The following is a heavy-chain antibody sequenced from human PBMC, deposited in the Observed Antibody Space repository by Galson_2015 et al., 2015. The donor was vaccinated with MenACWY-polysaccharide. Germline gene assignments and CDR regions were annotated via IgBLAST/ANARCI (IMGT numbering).Heavy chain of an antibody. CDR2: IYYSGST. D-gene: IGHD3-3*01. CDR3: ARGNYDFWSGSYYYYYYMDV. V-gene: IGHV4-59*01. J-gene: IGHJ6*03. CDR1: GGSISSYY. Sequence: ETLSLTCTVSGGSISSYYWSWIRQPPGKGLEWIGYIYYSGSTNYNPSLKSRVTISVDTSKNQFSLKLSSVTAADTAVYYCARGNYDFWSGSYYYYYYMDVWGKGTTVTVSS.